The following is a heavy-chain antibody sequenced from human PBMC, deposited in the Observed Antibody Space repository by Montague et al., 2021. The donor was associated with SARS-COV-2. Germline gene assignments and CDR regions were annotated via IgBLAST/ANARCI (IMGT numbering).Heavy chain of an antibody. CDR3: VRDHPYGGPRGAYDI. J-gene: IGHJ3*02. CDR1: GGSITGYY. CDR2: IYDGGAV. V-gene: IGHV4-59*01. Sequence: SETLSLTCTVSGGSITGYYWSWLRRSPGKGLEWIAYIYDGGAVNYNPSLGSRVTISTDTSKNQLSLKVNSVTAAGTAVYYCVRDHPYGGPRGAYDIWGQGTVVTVPS. D-gene: IGHD4-23*01.